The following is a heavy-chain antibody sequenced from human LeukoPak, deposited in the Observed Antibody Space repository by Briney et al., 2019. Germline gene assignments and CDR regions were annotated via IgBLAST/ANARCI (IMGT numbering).Heavy chain of an antibody. CDR1: GYTLTSYG. CDR2: ISAHNGNT. Sequence: ASVKVSCNASGYTLTSYGISWVRQAPGHRLKWRRWISAHNGNTNYAQNLPGRVTITIDTSTSTTYMDLRSVRSYHTAVYYCARGPGSGSYFEFDYWGQGTLVTVSS. V-gene: IGHV1-18*01. CDR3: ARGPGSGSYFEFDY. J-gene: IGHJ4*02. D-gene: IGHD1-26*01.